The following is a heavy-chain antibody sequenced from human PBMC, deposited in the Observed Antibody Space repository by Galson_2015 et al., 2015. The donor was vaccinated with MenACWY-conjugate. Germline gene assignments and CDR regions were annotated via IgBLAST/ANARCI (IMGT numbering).Heavy chain of an antibody. J-gene: IGHJ4*02. D-gene: IGHD4-17*01. V-gene: IGHV3-15*07. Sequence: SLRLSCAASGFTFSNAWMNWVRQAPGKGLEWVGRIKSKTDGGTADYAAPVKGRFTISRDDSKNTLYLQMNSLKTEDTAVYYCTTLSVTTPLGFDYWGQGTLVTVSS. CDR1: GFTFSNAW. CDR2: IKSKTDGGTA. CDR3: TTLSVTTPLGFDY.